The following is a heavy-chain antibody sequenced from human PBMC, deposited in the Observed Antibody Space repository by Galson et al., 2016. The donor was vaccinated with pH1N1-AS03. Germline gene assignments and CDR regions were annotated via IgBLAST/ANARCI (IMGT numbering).Heavy chain of an antibody. CDR3: AREHDFWTGYSGGYYYYIDV. J-gene: IGHJ6*03. D-gene: IGHD3/OR15-3a*01. CDR2: ISSRSSDI. Sequence: SLRLSCAASGFTFSSYSVNWVRQAPGKGLEWVSSISSRSSDIYYADSVKGRFTISRDNARRSLYLQMNSLRAEDTAVYYCAREHDFWTGYSGGYYYYIDVWGKGTTVTVSS. V-gene: IGHV3-21*01. CDR1: GFTFSSYS.